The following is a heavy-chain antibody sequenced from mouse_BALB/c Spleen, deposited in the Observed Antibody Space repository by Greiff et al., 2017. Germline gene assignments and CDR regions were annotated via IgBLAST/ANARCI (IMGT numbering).Heavy chain of an antibody. V-gene: IGHV5-6-5*01. D-gene: IGHD1-1*02. CDR2: ISSGGST. J-gene: IGHJ4*01. CDR1: GFTFSSYA. CDR3: ARGGVAPYAMDY. Sequence: EVMLVESGGGLVKPGGSLKLSCAASGFTFSSYAMSWVRQTPEKRLEWVASISSGGSTYYPDSVKGRFTISRDNARNILYLQMSSLRSEDTAMYYCARGGVAPYAMDYWGQGTSVTVSS.